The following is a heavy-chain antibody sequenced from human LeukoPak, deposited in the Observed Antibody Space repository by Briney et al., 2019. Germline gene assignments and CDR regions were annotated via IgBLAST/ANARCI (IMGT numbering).Heavy chain of an antibody. CDR2: IKQDGSEK. CDR3: ARDVLTGYPNWFDP. V-gene: IGHV3-7*03. Sequence: GGSLRLSCAASGFTFSSYWMSWVRQAPGKGLEWVANIKQDGSEKYYVDSVKGRFTISRHNAKNSLYLQMNSLRAEDTAVYYCARDVLTGYPNWFDPWGQGTLVTVSS. D-gene: IGHD3-9*01. J-gene: IGHJ5*02. CDR1: GFTFSSYW.